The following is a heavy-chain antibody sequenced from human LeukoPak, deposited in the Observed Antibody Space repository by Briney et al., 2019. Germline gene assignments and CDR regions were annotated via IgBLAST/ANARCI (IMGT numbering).Heavy chain of an antibody. CDR1: GISISVYW. V-gene: IGHV3-7*01. CDR2: IRHDGGDK. CDR3: ARDSSGWYYFDY. Sequence: GGSLRLSCAASGISISVYWMTWVRQAPGKGLEWVANIRHDGGDKYYVDSVRGRFTISRDNAKNSVYLQMNSLRAEDTAVYYCARDSSGWYYFDYWGQGILVTVSS. J-gene: IGHJ4*02. D-gene: IGHD6-19*01.